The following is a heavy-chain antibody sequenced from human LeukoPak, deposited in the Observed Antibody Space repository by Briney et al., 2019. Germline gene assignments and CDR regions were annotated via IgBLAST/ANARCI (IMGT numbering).Heavy chain of an antibody. J-gene: IGHJ3*02. Sequence: GESLKIPCKGSGYSFTSYWIGWVRQMPGKGLEWMGIIYPGDSDTRYSPSFQGQVTISADKSISTAYLQWSSLKASDTAVYYCAKIVGASPDGPWGAFDIWGQGTMVTVSS. CDR1: GYSFTSYW. CDR2: IYPGDSDT. V-gene: IGHV5-51*01. CDR3: AKIVGASPDGPWGAFDI. D-gene: IGHD1-26*01.